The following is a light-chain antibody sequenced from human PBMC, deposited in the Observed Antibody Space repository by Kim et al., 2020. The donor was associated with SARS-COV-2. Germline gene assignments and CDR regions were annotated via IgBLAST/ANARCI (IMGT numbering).Light chain of an antibody. Sequence: ASLGDTVTITGRASQVIHNFLALFQQTPGKAPKSLIYASSTLDSGVPSKFSGFQSGTDFTLTISGLQPEDFATYYCQQYYDYPITFGQGTRLEIK. V-gene: IGKV1-16*02. J-gene: IGKJ5*01. CDR2: ASS. CDR3: QQYYDYPIT. CDR1: QVIHNF.